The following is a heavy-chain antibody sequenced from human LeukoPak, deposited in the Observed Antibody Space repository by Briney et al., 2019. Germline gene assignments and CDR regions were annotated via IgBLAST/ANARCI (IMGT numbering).Heavy chain of an antibody. D-gene: IGHD3-9*01. CDR1: GGSISSYY. CDR3: AKDQGYDILTGYVNWYFDL. CDR2: IYYSGST. Sequence: PSETLSLTCTVSGGSISSYYWSWIRQPPGKGLEWIGYIYYSGSTNYNPSLKSRVTISVDTSKNQFSLKLSSVTAEDTAVYYCAKDQGYDILTGYVNWYFDLWGRGTLVTVSS. V-gene: IGHV4-59*01. J-gene: IGHJ2*01.